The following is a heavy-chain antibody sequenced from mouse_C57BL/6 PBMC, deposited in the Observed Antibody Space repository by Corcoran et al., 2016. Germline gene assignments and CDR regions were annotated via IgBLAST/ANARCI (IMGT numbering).Heavy chain of an antibody. J-gene: IGHJ1*03. CDR1: GYSITSGYY. V-gene: IGHV3-6*01. CDR3: AREFITTVVRYFDV. D-gene: IGHD1-1*01. Sequence: DVQLQESGPGLVKPSQSLSLTCSVTGYSITSGYYWNWIRQFPGNKLEWMGYISYDGSNNYNPSLKNRISITRDTSKNQFFLKLNSVTTEDTATDYCAREFITTVVRYFDVWGTGTTVTVSS. CDR2: ISYDGSN.